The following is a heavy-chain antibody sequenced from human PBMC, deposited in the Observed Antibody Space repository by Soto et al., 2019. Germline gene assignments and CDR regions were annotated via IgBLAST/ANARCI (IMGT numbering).Heavy chain of an antibody. J-gene: IGHJ6*02. V-gene: IGHV4-61*01. CDR1: GGSVSSGSYY. D-gene: IGHD6-13*01. CDR2: IYYSGST. Sequence: SETRSLTCTVSGGSVSSGSYYWSWIRQPPGKGLEWIGYIYYSGSTNYNPSLKSRVTISVDTSKNQFSLKLSSVTAADTAVYYCARDFASAPGIAAAGPTYYYYGMDVWGQGTTVTVSS. CDR3: ARDFASAPGIAAAGPTYYYYGMDV.